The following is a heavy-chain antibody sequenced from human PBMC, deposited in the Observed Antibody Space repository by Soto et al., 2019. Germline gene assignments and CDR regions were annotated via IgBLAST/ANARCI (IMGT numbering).Heavy chain of an antibody. CDR2: ISWNSGSI. Sequence: EVQLVESGGGLVQPGRSLRLSCAASGFTFDDYAMHWVRQAPGKGLEWVSGISWNSGSIGYADSVKGRFTISRDNAKNSLHLQMNSLRAEDTALYYCARTGTGSSYWGQGTLVTVSS. CDR3: ARTGTGSSY. V-gene: IGHV3-9*01. J-gene: IGHJ4*02. D-gene: IGHD3-10*01. CDR1: GFTFDDYA.